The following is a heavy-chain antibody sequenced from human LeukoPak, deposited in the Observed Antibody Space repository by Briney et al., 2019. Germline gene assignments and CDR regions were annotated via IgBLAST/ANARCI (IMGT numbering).Heavy chain of an antibody. CDR1: GFTFSSYS. V-gene: IGHV3-48*01. Sequence: GGSLRLSCAASGFTFSSYSMNWVRQAPGKGLEWVSYISSSSSTIYYADSVKGRFTISRDNAKNSLYLQMNSLRAEDTAVYYCARGTYYYDSSGYYILDYWGQGTLVTVSP. J-gene: IGHJ4*02. CDR2: ISSSSSTI. CDR3: ARGTYYYDSSGYYILDY. D-gene: IGHD3-22*01.